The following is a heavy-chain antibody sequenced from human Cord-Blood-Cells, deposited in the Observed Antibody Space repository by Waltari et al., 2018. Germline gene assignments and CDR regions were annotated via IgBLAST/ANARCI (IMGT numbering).Heavy chain of an antibody. J-gene: IGHJ6*02. CDR3: ARIFQQLGKNYYYYYGMDV. Sequence: EVQLVESGGGLVQPGGSLRLSCAASGFTFSSYEMNWVRQAPGKGLEWVSYISSSGSTIYYADSVKGRFTISRDNAKNSLYLQMNSLRAEDTAVYYCARIFQQLGKNYYYYYGMDVWGQGTTVTVSS. CDR2: ISSSGSTI. D-gene: IGHD6-13*01. V-gene: IGHV3-48*03. CDR1: GFTFSSYE.